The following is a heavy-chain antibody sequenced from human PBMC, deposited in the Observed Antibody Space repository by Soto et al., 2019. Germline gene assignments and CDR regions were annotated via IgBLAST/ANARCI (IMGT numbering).Heavy chain of an antibody. J-gene: IGHJ4*02. V-gene: IGHV3-48*02. D-gene: IGHD2-15*01. CDR1: GFTFSDYP. Sequence: LRLSCAASGFTFSDYPMNWVRQAPGKGLEWVSSIRTISSAIYFADSVRGRFTISRDNARNSLYLQMTSLRDEDTAVYYCARETPSFDSWGQGTLVTVSS. CDR3: ARETPSFDS. CDR2: IRTISSAI.